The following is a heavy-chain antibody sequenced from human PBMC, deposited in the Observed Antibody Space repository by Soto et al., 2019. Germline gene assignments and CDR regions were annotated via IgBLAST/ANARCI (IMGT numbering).Heavy chain of an antibody. J-gene: IGHJ6*02. CDR2: TYYKSKWNN. D-gene: IGHD3-10*01. CDR1: ADIVSSNSAG. CDR3: TGITWFRGMDV. Sequence: SQTLSLTCVISADIVSSNSAGWNWIRQSPSRGLEWLGRTYYKSKWNNDYALSVKSRITINPDTSKNQFSLHLYSVTPEDTAVYYCTGITWFRGMDVWGQGTPVTVSS. V-gene: IGHV6-1*01.